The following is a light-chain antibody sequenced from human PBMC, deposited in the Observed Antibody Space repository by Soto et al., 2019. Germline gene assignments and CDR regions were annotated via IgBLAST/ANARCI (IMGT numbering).Light chain of an antibody. CDR1: QSLSSN. J-gene: IGKJ1*01. CDR3: QQYHIWPPWT. Sequence: DIVMTQSPATVSVSPGERATLSCRASQSLSSNLAWYQQKPGQAPRLLIYAASTRATGIPARFSGSGSGTEFTLTISSLQSEDFAVYYCQQYHIWPPWTFGQGTKVDIK. CDR2: AAS. V-gene: IGKV3-15*01.